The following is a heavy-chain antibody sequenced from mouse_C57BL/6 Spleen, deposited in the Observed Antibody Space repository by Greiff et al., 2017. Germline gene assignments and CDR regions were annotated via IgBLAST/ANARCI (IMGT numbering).Heavy chain of an antibody. CDR1: GFNIKDYY. J-gene: IGHJ1*03. V-gene: IGHV14-2*01. CDR3: AREPEGYFDF. CDR2: IEPEDGET. Sequence: VQLQQSGAELVKPGASVKLSCTASGFNIKDYYMHWVTQRTEQGLEWIGRIEPEDGETKSAPKFQGKATITADTSANTAHMQLISLTSEDTAVYYCAREPEGYFDFWGTGTTVTVSS.